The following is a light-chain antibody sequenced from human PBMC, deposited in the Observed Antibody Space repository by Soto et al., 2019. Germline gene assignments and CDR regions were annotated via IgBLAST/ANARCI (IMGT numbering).Light chain of an antibody. Sequence: DIQMTQSPSTLSASVGDRVTITCRASQSISSWLAWYQQKPGQAPKLLIHEASSLEKGVPARFGGSGSGTEFTLTISSLEPDDFAIYYCQQYNVYSWTFGQGTKVDIK. J-gene: IGKJ1*01. V-gene: IGKV1-5*03. CDR1: QSISSW. CDR3: QQYNVYSWT. CDR2: EAS.